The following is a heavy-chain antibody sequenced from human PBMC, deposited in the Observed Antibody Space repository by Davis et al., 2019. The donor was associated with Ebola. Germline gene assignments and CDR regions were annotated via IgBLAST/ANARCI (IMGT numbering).Heavy chain of an antibody. CDR1: GFTFSSYW. J-gene: IGHJ6*02. CDR2: ISSSSSYI. Sequence: GESLKISCAASGFTFSSYWMNWVRQAPGKGLEWVSSISSSSSYIYYADSVKGRFTISRDNAKNSLYLQMNSLRAEDTAVYYCARGGYCSGGSCLYYYYYVMDVWGQGTTVTVSS. V-gene: IGHV3-21*01. CDR3: ARGGYCSGGSCLYYYYYVMDV. D-gene: IGHD2-15*01.